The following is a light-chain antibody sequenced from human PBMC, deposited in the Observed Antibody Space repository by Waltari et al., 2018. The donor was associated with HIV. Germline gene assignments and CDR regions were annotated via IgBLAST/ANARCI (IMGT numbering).Light chain of an antibody. CDR1: IIDVIGYNY. CDR2: EAT. V-gene: IGLV2-8*01. CDR3: SAYAGSNNWV. J-gene: IGLJ3*02. Sequence: QSALTQPPSASGSPGQSVTIPFSGTIIDVIGYNYVSWYQHYAGTTHKRIIYEATKRPSGVPDRFSGSKSDNTASLTVSGLQAEDEADYYCSAYAGSNNWVFGGGTKLTVL.